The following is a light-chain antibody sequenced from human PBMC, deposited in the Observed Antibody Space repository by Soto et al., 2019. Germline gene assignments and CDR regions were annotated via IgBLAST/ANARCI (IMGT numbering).Light chain of an antibody. J-gene: IGKJ1*01. CDR1: QSISSW. Sequence: DIQMTQSPSTLSASVGDRVTITCRASQSISSWLAWYQQKPGKAPKVLIYKASSLESGVPSRFSGSGSVTEFTLTISSLQPDDFATYYCQQYNTYPWTFGQRTQVEIK. V-gene: IGKV1-5*03. CDR2: KAS. CDR3: QQYNTYPWT.